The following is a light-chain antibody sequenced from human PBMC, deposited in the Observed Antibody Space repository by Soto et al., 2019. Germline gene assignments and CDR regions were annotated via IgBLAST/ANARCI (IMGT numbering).Light chain of an antibody. CDR3: QHYYSYPYT. J-gene: IGKJ2*01. CDR1: HVVSNY. Sequence: AIRMTQSPSSLSASIGDRVTITCRASHVVSNYLAWYQQKPGKAPKALIYAASFLQSVVPPSFSGSGSGTDFSLTISFLQSEDFATYYCQHYYSYPYTFGQGTTLQMK. V-gene: IGKV1-8*01. CDR2: AAS.